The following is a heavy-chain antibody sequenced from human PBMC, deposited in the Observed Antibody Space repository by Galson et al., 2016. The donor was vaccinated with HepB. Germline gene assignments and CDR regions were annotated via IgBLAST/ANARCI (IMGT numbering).Heavy chain of an antibody. CDR2: FYSSGST. CDR3: ARDLGRFVDYYGMDV. D-gene: IGHD3-3*01. Sequence: TLSLTCTVSGGSISSGVYYWNWIRQHPGKGLEWIGYFYSSGSTIYNPSLKSRLIISVDVSKNQFSLELSSVTAADTAVYYCARDLGRFVDYYGMDVWGQGTTVTVSS. J-gene: IGHJ6*02. CDR1: GGSISSGVYY. V-gene: IGHV4-31*03.